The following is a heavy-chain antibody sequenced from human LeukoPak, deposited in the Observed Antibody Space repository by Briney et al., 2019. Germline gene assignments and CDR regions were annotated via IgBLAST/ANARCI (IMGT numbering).Heavy chain of an antibody. CDR2: INTGKGNT. D-gene: IGHD2-21*01. V-gene: IGHV1-3*04. CDR3: ARDHVVGLAPFDP. CDR1: GYTFTDYA. J-gene: IGHJ5*02. Sequence: ASVKVSCKASGYTFTDYAMHWVRRAPGERLEWMGWINTGKGNTKYSQKFQGRVTITMDTSASTAYMELSSLRSEHTAVYYCARDHVVGLAPFDPWGQGTLVTVSS.